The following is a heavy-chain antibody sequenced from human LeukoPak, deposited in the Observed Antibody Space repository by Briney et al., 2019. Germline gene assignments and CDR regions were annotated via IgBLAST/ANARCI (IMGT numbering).Heavy chain of an antibody. V-gene: IGHV4-4*09. J-gene: IGHJ4*02. CDR3: ARYDGATGAFDF. D-gene: IGHD5-12*01. CDR1: GGSISGYY. Sequence: SETLSLTCSVSGGSISGYYWSWIRQPPGTGLDWIGYVYASGSSNYNPSLKSRVTISLDPSKSQFSLRLSAVTAADTALYYCARYDGATGAFDFWGQGTLVTVSS. CDR2: VYASGSS.